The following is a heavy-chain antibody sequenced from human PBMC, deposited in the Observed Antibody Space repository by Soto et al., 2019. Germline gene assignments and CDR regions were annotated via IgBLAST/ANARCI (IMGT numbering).Heavy chain of an antibody. CDR1: GFTFSTYA. V-gene: IGHV3-64D*06. Sequence: LRLSCSASGFTFSTYAMHWVRQAPGKGLEYVSAISSNGGSTYYADSVKGRFTISRDNSKNTLYLQMGSLRAEDMAVYYCVKDQSIAAAGPHYYYGMDVWGQGTTVTVSS. J-gene: IGHJ6*02. CDR3: VKDQSIAAAGPHYYYGMDV. CDR2: ISSNGGST. D-gene: IGHD6-13*01.